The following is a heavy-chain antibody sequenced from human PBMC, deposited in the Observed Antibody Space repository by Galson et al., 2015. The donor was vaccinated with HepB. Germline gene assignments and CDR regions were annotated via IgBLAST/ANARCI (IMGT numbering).Heavy chain of an antibody. Sequence: ETLSLTCTVSGGSISSSSYYWGWIRQPPGKGLEWIGSIYYSGSTYYNPSLKSRVTISVDTSKNQFSLKLSSVTAADTAVYYCAKDGSGSYYWGQGTLVTVSS. CDR3: AKDGSGSYY. V-gene: IGHV4-39*07. CDR2: IYYSGST. D-gene: IGHD3-10*01. CDR1: GGSISSSSYY. J-gene: IGHJ4*02.